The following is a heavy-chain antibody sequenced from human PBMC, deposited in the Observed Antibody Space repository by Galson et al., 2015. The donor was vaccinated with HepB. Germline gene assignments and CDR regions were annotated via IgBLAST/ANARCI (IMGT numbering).Heavy chain of an antibody. D-gene: IGHD5-24*01. CDR3: ARDLNRWLQPDASDI. V-gene: IGHV3-21*01. CDR2: ISISSSYI. CDR1: GFTFSYHA. Sequence: SLRLSCAASGFTFSYHAMNWVRQAPGKGLEWVSSISISSSYIYYADSVKGRFTISRDDANNSLYLQMNSLRAEDTAVYYCARDLNRWLQPDASDIWGQGTMVTVSS. J-gene: IGHJ3*02.